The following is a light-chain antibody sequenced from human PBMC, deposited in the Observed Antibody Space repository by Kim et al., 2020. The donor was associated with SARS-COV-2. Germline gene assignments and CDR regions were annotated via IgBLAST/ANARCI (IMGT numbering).Light chain of an antibody. Sequence: GPSITISCPGTSSDVGGYNYVSWYQQHPGKAPKLMIYDVSNRPSGVSNRFSGSKSGNTASLTISGLQAEDEADYYCSSYTSSTSYVFGTGTKVTVL. CDR2: DVS. V-gene: IGLV2-14*03. CDR1: SSDVGGYNY. CDR3: SSYTSSTSYV. J-gene: IGLJ1*01.